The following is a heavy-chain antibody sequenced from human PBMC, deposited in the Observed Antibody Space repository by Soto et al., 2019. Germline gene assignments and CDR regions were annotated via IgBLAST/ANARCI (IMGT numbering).Heavy chain of an antibody. Sequence: EVQLLESGGGLVQPGGSLRLSCAASGFTFRSYAMSWVRQAPGKGLEWVSAISGSGGSTYYADSVKGRFTISRDNSKNTLYLQMNSLSAEDTAVYYGARSWHHYYYGMDVWGQGTTVTVS. J-gene: IGHJ6*02. CDR3: ARSWHHYYYGMDV. CDR2: ISGSGGST. V-gene: IGHV3-23*01. CDR1: GFTFRSYA.